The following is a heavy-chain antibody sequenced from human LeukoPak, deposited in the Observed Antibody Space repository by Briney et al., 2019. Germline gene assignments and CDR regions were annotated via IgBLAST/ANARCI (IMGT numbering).Heavy chain of an antibody. CDR3: ARIYCSNTSCYPYYYVDV. Sequence: SETLSLTCAVSGYSISIGYYWGWIRQPPGKGLEWIGTMYHSGGTYYNSSLKSRVTMSVDTSKNQFSLELSSVTAADTAVYYCARIYCSNTSCYPYYYVDVWGRGTTVTVSS. D-gene: IGHD2-2*01. J-gene: IGHJ6*03. CDR2: MYHSGGT. CDR1: GYSISIGYY. V-gene: IGHV4-38-2*01.